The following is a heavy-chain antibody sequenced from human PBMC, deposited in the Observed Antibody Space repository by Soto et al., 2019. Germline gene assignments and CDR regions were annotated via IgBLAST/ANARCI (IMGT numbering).Heavy chain of an antibody. CDR3: ARDTLTYPIQLYGMDV. V-gene: IGHV4-59*01. D-gene: IGHD5-18*01. CDR2: IYYSGST. J-gene: IGHJ6*02. Sequence: QVQLQESGPGLVKPSETLSLTCTVSGGSISSYYWSWIRQPPGKGLEWIGYIYYSGSTNYNPSLKSRVTISVDTSKNQFSLKLSSVTAADTAVYYCARDTLTYPIQLYGMDVWGQGTTVTVSS. CDR1: GGSISSYY.